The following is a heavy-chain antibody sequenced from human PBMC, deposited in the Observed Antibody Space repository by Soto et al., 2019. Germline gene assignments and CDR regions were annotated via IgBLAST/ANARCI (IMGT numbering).Heavy chain of an antibody. D-gene: IGHD3-10*01. CDR1: NGSISSAIYY. CDR2: IYHSGST. CDR3: AGRSSLASVQVYFGEISNYNWFDP. J-gene: IGHJ5*02. Sequence: QLQLQESGPGLVKPSETLSLTCTVSNGSISSAIYYWGWIRQPPGKGLEWIGSIYHSGSTYYNPSLQGRVTISVETSKNQFSLKLSSVTAADTAVYFCAGRSSLASVQVYFGEISNYNWFDPWGQGTLVIVSS. V-gene: IGHV4-39*01.